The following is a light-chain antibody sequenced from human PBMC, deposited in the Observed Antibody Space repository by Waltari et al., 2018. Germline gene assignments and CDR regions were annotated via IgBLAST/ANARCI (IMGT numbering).Light chain of an antibody. Sequence: NFMLTQPHSVSEFPGKTVTISCTRTSGRIATNYVQWYPQRPGGAPTPIIYEDKERPSGVPDRFSGSIDKSSNSASLTISELKPEDEADYYCQSDDDNNVIFGGGTKLTVL. CDR3: QSDDDNNVI. CDR1: SGRIATNY. J-gene: IGLJ2*01. CDR2: EDK. V-gene: IGLV6-57*04.